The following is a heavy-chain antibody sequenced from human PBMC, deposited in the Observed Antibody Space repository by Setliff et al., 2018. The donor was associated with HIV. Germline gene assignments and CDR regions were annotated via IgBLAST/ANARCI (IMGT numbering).Heavy chain of an antibody. D-gene: IGHD3-10*01. CDR2: VYHTGST. V-gene: IGHV4-38-2*01. CDR1: GYSMSSGYY. J-gene: IGHJ4*02. CDR3: AASVADYGKGWGMGY. Sequence: PSETLSLTCGVSGYSMSSGYYWGWIRQPPGKGLEWSGNVYHTGSTYYNPSLKSRVTISVDTSKNQFSLKLSSVIAADTAVYYCAASVADYGKGWGMGYWGQGTLVTVSS.